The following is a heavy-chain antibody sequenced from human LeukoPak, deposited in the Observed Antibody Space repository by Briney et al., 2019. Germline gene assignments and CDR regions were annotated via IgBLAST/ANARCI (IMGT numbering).Heavy chain of an antibody. D-gene: IGHD1-1*01. CDR2: ISPTSGVT. J-gene: IGHJ4*02. CDR3: ARDLNDINHVIGSV. CDR1: GYTFTGYY. Sequence: ASVKVSCKASGYTFTGYYMHWVRQAPGQGLEWMGRISPTSGVTNYAQKFQGRVTMARDTSINTAYMELSGLRSDDTAVYYCARDLNDINHVIGSVWGQGTLVTVSS. V-gene: IGHV1-2*06.